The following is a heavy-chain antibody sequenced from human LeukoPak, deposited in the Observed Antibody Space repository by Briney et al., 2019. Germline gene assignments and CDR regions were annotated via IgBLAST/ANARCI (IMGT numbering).Heavy chain of an antibody. Sequence: SETLSLTCTVSGGSISSYYWSWIRQPPGKGLEWIGYIYYSGSTNYNPSLKSRVTISVDTSKNQFSLKLSSVTAADTAVYYCARYSSPLPVDYWGQGTLVTVSS. CDR1: GGSISSYY. J-gene: IGHJ4*02. CDR2: IYYSGST. CDR3: ARYSSPLPVDY. D-gene: IGHD6-13*01. V-gene: IGHV4-59*12.